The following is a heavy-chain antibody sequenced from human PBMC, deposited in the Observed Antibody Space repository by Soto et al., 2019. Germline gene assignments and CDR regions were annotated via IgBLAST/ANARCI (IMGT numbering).Heavy chain of an antibody. J-gene: IGHJ4*02. CDR1: GYAFTWFN. Sequence: QVQLVQSGAEVKKPGASVKVSCKASGYAFTWFNIHWVRQAPGQRLEWMGWINAGNGNTKYSQKFQGRVTFTRDTXAXXXXXXXXXXXXXXXXXXYXXXXXXYDXCLDLWGQGTLVTVSS. V-gene: IGHV1-3*01. D-gene: IGHD3-16*01. CDR3: XXXXXYDXCLDL. CDR2: INAGNGNT.